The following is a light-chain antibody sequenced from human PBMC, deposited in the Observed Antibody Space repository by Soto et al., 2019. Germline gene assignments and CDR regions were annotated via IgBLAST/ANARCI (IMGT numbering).Light chain of an antibody. CDR3: QQYASSPLLN. V-gene: IGKV3-20*01. J-gene: IGKJ4*01. Sequence: IVLAPSPGTLYFSAGARATHSRRAIQSVGSMYLAWYQQKLGQAPRLLIYGASSRAPGIPDRFSGSGSGTDFTLSISRLEPEDFAVYYCQQYASSPLLNCGGGTKVDI. CDR2: GAS. CDR1: QSVGSMY.